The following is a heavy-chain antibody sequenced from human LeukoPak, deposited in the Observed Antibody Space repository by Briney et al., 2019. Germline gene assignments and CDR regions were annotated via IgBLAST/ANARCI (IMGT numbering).Heavy chain of an antibody. D-gene: IGHD5-12*01. J-gene: IGHJ3*01. V-gene: IGHV3-23*01. CDR2: ITGSGGRT. CDR3: AKDGGYDYSLDAFDF. CDR1: GFTFSSYA. Sequence: GGSLRLSCVVSGFTFSSYAMSWVRQAPGKGLEWVSAITGSGGRTYYADSVKGRFTISRDISKNTLSLQLSSLRAEDTALYYCAKDGGYDYSLDAFDFRGQGTMVTVS.